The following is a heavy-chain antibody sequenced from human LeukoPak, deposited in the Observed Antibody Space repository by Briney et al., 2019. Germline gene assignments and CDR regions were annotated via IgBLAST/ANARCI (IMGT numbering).Heavy chain of an antibody. J-gene: IGHJ6*02. V-gene: IGHV3-30*18. CDR2: ISYDGSNK. CDR1: GFTFSSYG. D-gene: IGHD6-19*01. Sequence: GGSLRLSCAASGFTFSSYGMHWVRQAPGKGLEWVAVISYDGSNKYYADSVKGRFTISRDNSKNTLYLQMNSLRAEDTAVYYCAKDLAVAGTYYYYGMDVRGQGTTVTVSS. CDR3: AKDLAVAGTYYYYGMDV.